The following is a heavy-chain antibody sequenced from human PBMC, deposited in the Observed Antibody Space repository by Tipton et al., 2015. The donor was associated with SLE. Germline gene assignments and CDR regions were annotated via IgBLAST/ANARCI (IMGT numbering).Heavy chain of an antibody. J-gene: IGHJ3*01. CDR1: GFAFTNYW. CDR2: ISHDGTIT. V-gene: IGHV3-74*01. CDR3: ARGGSDAFDF. Sequence: SLRLSCIASGFAFTNYWMDWVRQVPGKGLVWVSRISHDGTITNYADSVKGRFTISRENAKHPLYLQMTNLRAGDTAVYYCARGGSDAFDFWGQGTRVTVSS. D-gene: IGHD3-16*01.